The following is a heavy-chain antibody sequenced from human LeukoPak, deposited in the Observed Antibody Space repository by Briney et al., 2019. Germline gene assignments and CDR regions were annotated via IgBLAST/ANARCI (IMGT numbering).Heavy chain of an antibody. D-gene: IGHD3-9*01. J-gene: IGHJ4*02. CDR3: ARSPDILTGENFDY. V-gene: IGHV1-2*02. CDR2: INPKSGGT. Sequence: ASVRVSCKASGYTFTGYYMHWVRQAPGQGLEWMGWINPKSGGTNEAQKFHDRVTMTRDTSIRTAYMEVSRLRSDDTAVYYCARSPDILTGENFDYWGQGTLVTVSS. CDR1: GYTFTGYY.